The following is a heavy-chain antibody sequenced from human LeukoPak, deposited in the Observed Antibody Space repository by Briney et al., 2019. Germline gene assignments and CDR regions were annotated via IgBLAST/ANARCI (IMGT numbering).Heavy chain of an antibody. CDR3: VKDSGKSYMDV. J-gene: IGHJ6*03. Sequence: PGGSLRLSCEASGFTFSNYEMIWVRQAPGGGLEWISFISTSGSNIYYVDSVKGRFTISRDNAKSSVYLQMNSLRAEDTAVYYCVKDSGKSYMDVWGKGTTVTISS. CDR2: ISTSGSNI. D-gene: IGHD3-10*01. CDR1: GFTFSNYE. V-gene: IGHV3-48*03.